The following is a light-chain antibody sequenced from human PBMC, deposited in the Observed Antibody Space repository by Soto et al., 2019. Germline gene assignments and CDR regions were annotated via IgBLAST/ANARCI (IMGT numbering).Light chain of an antibody. J-gene: IGKJ5*01. Sequence: PGEGATLSCRASQSIGSELAWYQQKPGQAPRLVIADASNRATGIPARFSGSGSATDFTLTIRTVEPGDVGIYYCQQRYSWPITFGQGTRLEIK. V-gene: IGKV3-11*01. CDR3: QQRYSWPIT. CDR1: QSIGSE. CDR2: DAS.